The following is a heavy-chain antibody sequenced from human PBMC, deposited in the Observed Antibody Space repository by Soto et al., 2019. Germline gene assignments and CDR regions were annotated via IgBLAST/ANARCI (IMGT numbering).Heavy chain of an antibody. CDR3: AYNYYDSSGSIDADY. D-gene: IGHD3-22*01. CDR1: GYTFTSYG. J-gene: IGHJ4*02. V-gene: IGHV1-18*01. CDR2: ISAYNGNT. Sequence: GASVKVSCKASGYTFTSYGISWVRQAPGQGLEWMGWISAYNGNTNYAQKLQGRVTMTTDTSTSTAYMELRSLRSDDTAVYYCAYNYYDSSGSIDADYWGQGNLVTVSS.